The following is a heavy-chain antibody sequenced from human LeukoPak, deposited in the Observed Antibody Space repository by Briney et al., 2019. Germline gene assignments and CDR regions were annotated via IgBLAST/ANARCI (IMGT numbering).Heavy chain of an antibody. D-gene: IGHD3-10*01. CDR1: GGSISSDY. Sequence: PSETLSLTCTVSGGSISSDYWSWIRQPPGRGLEWIGYIYYSGSTNYNPSLKSRVTISVDTSKNQFSLKLSSVTAADTAVYYCARPGTFGDLWYWGQGTLVTVSS. CDR3: ARPGTFGDLWY. CDR2: IYYSGST. J-gene: IGHJ4*02. V-gene: IGHV4-59*08.